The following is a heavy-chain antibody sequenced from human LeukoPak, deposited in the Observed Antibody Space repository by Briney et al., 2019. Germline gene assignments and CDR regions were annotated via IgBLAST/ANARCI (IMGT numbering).Heavy chain of an antibody. J-gene: IGHJ4*02. CDR2: MRYSGDP. CDR3: AGDLELERNRWNYFES. D-gene: IGHD1-1*01. V-gene: IGHV4-59*01. Sequence: SETLSLTCTVSGNSISSFFWSWIRQPPGKGLEWIGSMRYSGDPKYNPSLRSRVSLSIDTSKQQFSLRLSSVTAADTAVYYCAGDLELERNRWNYFESWGQGALVTVSS. CDR1: GNSISSFF.